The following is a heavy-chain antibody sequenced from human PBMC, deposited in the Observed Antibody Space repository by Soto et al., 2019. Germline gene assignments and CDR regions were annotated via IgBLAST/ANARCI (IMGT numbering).Heavy chain of an antibody. V-gene: IGHV3-30*18. CDR1: GFTFSSYG. D-gene: IGHD1-26*01. CDR3: AKWPHLIVVNDAFDI. CDR2: ISYDGSNK. J-gene: IGHJ3*02. Sequence: QVQLVESGGGVVQPGRSLRLSCAASGFTFSSYGMHWVRQAPGKGLEWVAVISYDGSNKYYADSVKGRFTISRDNSKNTLYLQMNSLRAEETAVYYCAKWPHLIVVNDAFDIWGQGTMVTVSS.